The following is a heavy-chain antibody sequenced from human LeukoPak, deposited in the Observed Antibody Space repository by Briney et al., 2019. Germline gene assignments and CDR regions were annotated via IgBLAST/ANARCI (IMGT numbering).Heavy chain of an antibody. V-gene: IGHV1-2*02. J-gene: IGHJ4*02. CDR2: INPNSGGT. Sequence: ASVKVSCKASGYTFTGYYMHWVRQAPGQGLEWMGWINPNSGGTNYAQKFQGRVTMTRDTSISTAYMELSSLRSEDTAVYYCARTRTVTYSGPIDYWGQGTLVTVSS. CDR3: ARTRTVTYSGPIDY. D-gene: IGHD4-17*01. CDR1: GYTFTGYY.